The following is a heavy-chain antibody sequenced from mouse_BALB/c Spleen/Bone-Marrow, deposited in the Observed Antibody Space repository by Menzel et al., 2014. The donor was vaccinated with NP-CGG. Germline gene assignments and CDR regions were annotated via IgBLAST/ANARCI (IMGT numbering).Heavy chain of an antibody. D-gene: IGHD1-1*01. CDR3: ARNYYGSSYWYFDV. CDR1: GFSLTSYG. Sequence: QVQLQQSRPGLVQPSQSLSIPCTVSGFSLTSYGVHWVRQSPGKGLEWLGVIWSGGSTDYNAAFISRLSISKDNSKSQVFFKMNSLQANDTAIYYCARNYYGSSYWYFDVWGAGTTVTVSS. CDR2: IWSGGST. V-gene: IGHV2-2*02. J-gene: IGHJ1*01.